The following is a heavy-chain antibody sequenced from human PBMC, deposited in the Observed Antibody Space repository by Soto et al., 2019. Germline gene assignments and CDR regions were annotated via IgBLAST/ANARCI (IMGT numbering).Heavy chain of an antibody. D-gene: IGHD1-26*01. V-gene: IGHV1-69*13. CDR2: IIPIFGTA. Sequence: SVKVSCKASGGTFSSYAISWVRHAPGQGLEWMGGIIPIFGTANYAQKFQGRVTITADESTSTAYMELSSLRYEDTAVYYCARARGSYTFWLDYWGQGILVTVSS. J-gene: IGHJ4*02. CDR1: GGTFSSYA. CDR3: ARARGSYTFWLDY.